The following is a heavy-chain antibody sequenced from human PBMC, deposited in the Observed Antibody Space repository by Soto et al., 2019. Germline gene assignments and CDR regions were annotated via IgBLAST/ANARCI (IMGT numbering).Heavy chain of an antibody. CDR1: GYTFTNYD. CDR2: ISTEMDLT. D-gene: IGHD1-1*01. J-gene: IGHJ2*01. CDR3: ARDPTANRASVYFDL. V-gene: IGHV1-18*04. Sequence: QVRLVQSEGEVKKPGASVKVSCRASGYTFTNYDISWVRQVPGQGLEWMGWISTEMDLTKYAQKFQGRVTMTTDTFTNTAYMELKSLRFDDAAVYYCARDPTANRASVYFDLWGRGTLVNVSS.